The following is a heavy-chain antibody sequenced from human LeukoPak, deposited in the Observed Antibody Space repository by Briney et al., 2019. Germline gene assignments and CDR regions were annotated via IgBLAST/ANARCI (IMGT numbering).Heavy chain of an antibody. CDR2: IYSSGST. V-gene: IGHV4-4*07. CDR1: GGSISSYY. J-gene: IGHJ4*02. D-gene: IGHD2-21*02. Sequence: PSETLSLTCTVSGGSISSYYWSWIRQPAGKGLEWIGRIYSSGSTNYNPSLKSRVTISVDTSKNQFSLKLSSVTAADTAVYYCARGGYCGGDCYFYYWGQGTLVTVSS. CDR3: ARGGYCGGDCYFYY.